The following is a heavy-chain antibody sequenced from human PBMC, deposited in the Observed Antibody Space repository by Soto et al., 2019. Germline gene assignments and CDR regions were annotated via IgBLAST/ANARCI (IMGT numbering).Heavy chain of an antibody. V-gene: IGHV3-66*04. CDR3: ARHIVVVIAMYNWFDP. J-gene: IGHJ5*02. D-gene: IGHD2-21*01. CDR1: GFTVSSNY. Sequence: GGSLRLSCAASGFTVSSNYMSWVRQAPGKGLEWVSVIYSGGSTYYADSVEGRFTISRDNSKNTLYLQMNSLRAEDTAVYYCARHIVVVIAMYNWFDPWGQGTLVTVSS. CDR2: IYSGGST.